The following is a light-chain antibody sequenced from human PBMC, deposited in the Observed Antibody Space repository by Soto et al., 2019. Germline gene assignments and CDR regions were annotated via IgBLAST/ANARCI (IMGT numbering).Light chain of an antibody. CDR2: GVS. V-gene: IGKV3-15*01. CDR3: QQYDNWPLT. J-gene: IGKJ4*01. Sequence: EIVMTQSPVTLSASPGERVTLSCRTNKSISSNLAWYQQKRGQAPRLLISGVSTRASGVPDRFSGSGSVADFTLTISSLQSEDIAVYYCQQYDNWPLTFGGGTKVDIK. CDR1: KSISSN.